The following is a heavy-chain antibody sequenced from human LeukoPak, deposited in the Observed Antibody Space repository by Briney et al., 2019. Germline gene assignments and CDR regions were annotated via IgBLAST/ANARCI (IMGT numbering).Heavy chain of an antibody. J-gene: IGHJ4*02. Sequence: GGSLTLSCAASGFTVGSYWMSWVRQAPGKGLEWVANIKQDGSEKYYVDSVKGRFTISRDNAKNSLYLQRNSLRAEDTAVYYCARVIDYPGFAYWGQGTLVTVSS. CDR2: IKQDGSEK. CDR1: GFTVGSYW. V-gene: IGHV3-7*05. D-gene: IGHD3-16*02. CDR3: ARVIDYPGFAY.